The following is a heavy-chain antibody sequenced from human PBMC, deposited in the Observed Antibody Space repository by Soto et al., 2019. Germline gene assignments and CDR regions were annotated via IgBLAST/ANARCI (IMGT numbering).Heavy chain of an antibody. CDR2: IYYSGST. J-gene: IGHJ5*02. D-gene: IGHD3-22*01. V-gene: IGHV4-30-4*01. Sequence: SETLSLTCTVSGGSISSGDYYWSWIRQPPGKGLEWIGYIYYSGSTYYNPSLKSRFTISVDTSKNQFSLKLSSVTAADTAVYYCARRFGSFYYDSSGFWFDPWGQGTLVTVSS. CDR1: GGSISSGDYY. CDR3: ARRFGSFYYDSSGFWFDP.